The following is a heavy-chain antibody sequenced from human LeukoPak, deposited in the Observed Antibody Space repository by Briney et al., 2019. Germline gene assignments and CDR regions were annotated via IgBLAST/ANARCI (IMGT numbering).Heavy chain of an antibody. CDR2: ITGSGIGT. CDR1: GFTFNTYA. V-gene: IGHV3-23*01. D-gene: IGHD1-26*01. Sequence: GGSLRLSCAASGFTFNTYAMAWVRQATEKGVEWVSSITGSGIGTYYADSVKGRFTISRDNSKNTLYLQMSSLRAEDTAVYYCAKGLRGNYDYWGQGTLVTVSS. CDR3: AKGLRGNYDY. J-gene: IGHJ4*02.